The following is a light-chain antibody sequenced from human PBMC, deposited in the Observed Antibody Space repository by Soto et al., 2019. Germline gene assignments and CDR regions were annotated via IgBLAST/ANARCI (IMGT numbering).Light chain of an antibody. Sequence: EIVLTQSPATLSLSPGERATLSCRASQSVSSYLAWYQQKPGRAPRLLIYDASNRATGIPARFSGSGSGTDFTLTITALRPEDFATYFCQQTYSTPYTFGQGTKLEIK. CDR2: DAS. J-gene: IGKJ2*01. CDR3: QQTYSTPYT. CDR1: QSVSSY. V-gene: IGKV3-11*01.